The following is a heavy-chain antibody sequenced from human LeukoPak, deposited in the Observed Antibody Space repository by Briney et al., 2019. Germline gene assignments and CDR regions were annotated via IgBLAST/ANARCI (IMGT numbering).Heavy chain of an antibody. CDR2: ISRSGNTI. J-gene: IGHJ4*02. CDR1: GFTFSSYE. V-gene: IGHV3-48*03. Sequence: SLRLSCAASGFTFSSYEMNWVRQAPGQGLEWVSYISRSGNTIYYADSVKGRFTISRDNAKNSLYLQMNSLRAEDTAVYYCARDPVDSYGYGDYWGQGTLATVSS. D-gene: IGHD5-18*01. CDR3: ARDPVDSYGYGDY.